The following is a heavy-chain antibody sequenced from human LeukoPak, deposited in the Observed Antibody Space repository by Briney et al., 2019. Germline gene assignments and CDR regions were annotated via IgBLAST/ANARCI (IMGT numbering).Heavy chain of an antibody. D-gene: IGHD5-24*01. Sequence: GGSLRLSCAASGFTVNTNYMSWVRQAPGKGLEWVSIMHSVGTTYYADSVKGRFTFSRDNSKNTLYLQMNSLRAEDTAVYYCASQVEMATIESPWGQGTLVTVSS. CDR3: ASQVEMATIESP. V-gene: IGHV3-53*01. CDR1: GFTVNTNY. J-gene: IGHJ5*02. CDR2: MHSVGTT.